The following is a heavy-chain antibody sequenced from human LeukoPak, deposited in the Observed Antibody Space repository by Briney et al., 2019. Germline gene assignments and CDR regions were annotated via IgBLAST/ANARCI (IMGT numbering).Heavy chain of an antibody. CDR1: GGSFSGYY. CDR2: IYYSGST. J-gene: IGHJ4*02. CDR3: AREARVGLLDY. D-gene: IGHD1-26*01. V-gene: IGHV4-59*01. Sequence: PSETLSLTCAVYGGSFSGYYWSWIRQPPGKGLEWIGYIYYSGSTNYNPSLKSRVTISVDTSKNQFSLKLSSVTAADTAVYYCAREARVGLLDYWGQGTLVTVSS.